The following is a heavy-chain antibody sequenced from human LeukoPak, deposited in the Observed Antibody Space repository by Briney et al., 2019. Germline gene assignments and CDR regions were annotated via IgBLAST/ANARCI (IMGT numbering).Heavy chain of an antibody. D-gene: IGHD3-22*01. CDR2: IYYSGKT. Sequence: SETLSLTCTVSGGSINSNYYWTWIRQHPGKGLEWIGYIYYSGKTYYNPSLKSRVTMSVDTSKNRFSLELSSVTAADTAVYYCAGNYDSSGIYYFDYWGQGNLVTVSS. CDR3: AGNYDSSGIYYFDY. J-gene: IGHJ4*02. V-gene: IGHV4-31*03. CDR1: GGSINSNYY.